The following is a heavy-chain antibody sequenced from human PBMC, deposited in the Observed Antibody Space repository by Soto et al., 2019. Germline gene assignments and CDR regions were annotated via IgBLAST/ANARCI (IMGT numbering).Heavy chain of an antibody. Sequence: PSKTLSLTCTVSGGSISSYYWTWIREPPGKGLEWIGHIYYSGSTSYNPSLKSRVSISVNTSKKGFSLKLSSVNAADTDVYDRARVIQYYDTRGSYAGDFDYWGHGSLVTVS. CDR3: ARVIQYYDTRGSYAGDFDY. J-gene: IGHJ4*01. V-gene: IGHV4-59*01. D-gene: IGHD3-22*01. CDR2: IYYSGST. CDR1: GGSISSYY.